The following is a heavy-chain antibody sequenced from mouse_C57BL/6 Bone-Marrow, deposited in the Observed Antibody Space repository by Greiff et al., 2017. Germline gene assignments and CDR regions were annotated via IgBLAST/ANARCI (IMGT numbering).Heavy chain of an antibody. V-gene: IGHV2-2*01. CDR3: AREGAYYSNPYYAMDY. J-gene: IGHJ4*01. CDR2: IWSGGST. Sequence: QVQLKESGPGLVQPSQSLSITCTVSGFSLTSYGVHWVRQSPGKGLEWLGVIWSGGSTDYNAAFISRLSISKDNSKSQVFFKMNSLQADDTAIYYCAREGAYYSNPYYAMDYWGQGTSVTVSS. CDR1: GFSLTSYG. D-gene: IGHD2-5*01.